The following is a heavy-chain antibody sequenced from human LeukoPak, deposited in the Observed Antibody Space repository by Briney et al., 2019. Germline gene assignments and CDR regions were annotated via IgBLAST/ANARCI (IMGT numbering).Heavy chain of an antibody. J-gene: IGHJ5*02. Sequence: ASVKVSCKASGYTFTSYDINWVRQATGQGLEWMGWMNPNSGNTGYAQKFQGRVTMTRNTSISTAYMELSSLRSEDTAVYYCARGSYGQQLVQWFDPWGQGTLVTVSS. CDR3: ARGSYGQQLVQWFDP. CDR1: GYTFTSYD. D-gene: IGHD6-13*01. CDR2: MNPNSGNT. V-gene: IGHV1-8*01.